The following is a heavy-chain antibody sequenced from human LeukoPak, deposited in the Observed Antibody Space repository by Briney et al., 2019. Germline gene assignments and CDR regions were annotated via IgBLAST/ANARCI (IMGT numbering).Heavy chain of an antibody. CDR1: GGSFSGYY. V-gene: IGHV4-34*01. Sequence: SETLSLTCAVYGGSFSGYYWSWIRQPPGKGLEWIGEINHSGSTNYNPSLKSRVTISVDTSKNQFSLKLSSVTAADTAVYYCARDLVHHRLLATAYNWFDPWGQGTLVTVSS. J-gene: IGHJ5*02. D-gene: IGHD3-16*01. CDR3: ARDLVHHRLLATAYNWFDP. CDR2: INHSGST.